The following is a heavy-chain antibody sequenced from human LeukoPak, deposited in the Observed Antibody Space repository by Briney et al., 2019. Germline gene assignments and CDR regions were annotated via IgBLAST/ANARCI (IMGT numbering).Heavy chain of an antibody. CDR2: ISSSSYI. Sequence: GGSLRLSCAASGFTFSSYSMNWVRQAPGKGLEWVSSISSSSYIYYADSVKGRFTISRDNAKNSLYLQMNSLRAEDTAVYYCAREAPGGYFDYWGQGTLVTVSS. V-gene: IGHV3-21*01. J-gene: IGHJ4*02. CDR3: AREAPGGYFDY. D-gene: IGHD3-10*01. CDR1: GFTFSSYS.